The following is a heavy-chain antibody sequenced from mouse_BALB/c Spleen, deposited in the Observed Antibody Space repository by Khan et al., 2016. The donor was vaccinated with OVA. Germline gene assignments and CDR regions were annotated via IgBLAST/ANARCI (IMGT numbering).Heavy chain of an antibody. J-gene: IGHJ3*01. Sequence: EVELVESGGDLVKPGGSLKLSCAASGFTFSNYGMSWVRQPPDKRLEWVATITNGGSYTYYTASVKGRFLISRDNAKTTLYRKMGSLKSEDTAMYYCARQGYNEARFAYWGQGTLVTVSA. CDR2: ITNGGSYT. CDR1: GFTFSNYG. V-gene: IGHV5-6*01. D-gene: IGHD2-2*01. CDR3: ARQGYNEARFAY.